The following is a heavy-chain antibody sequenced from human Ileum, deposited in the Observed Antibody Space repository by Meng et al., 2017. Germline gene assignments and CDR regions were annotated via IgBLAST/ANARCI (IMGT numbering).Heavy chain of an antibody. CDR1: GGSVSSGSYY. J-gene: IGHJ4*02. V-gene: IGHV4-61*01. CDR2: IYYSGST. CDR3: ARSSTSPASYFFDY. D-gene: IGHD6-6*01. Sequence: QVEVQESGPRLVRSSETLSLACTVSGGSVSSGSYYWSWIRQPPGKGLEWIGHIYYSGSTNYNPSLKSRVTISVDMSKNQFSLKLNSVTAADTAIYFCARSSTSPASYFFDYWGQGTLVTVSS.